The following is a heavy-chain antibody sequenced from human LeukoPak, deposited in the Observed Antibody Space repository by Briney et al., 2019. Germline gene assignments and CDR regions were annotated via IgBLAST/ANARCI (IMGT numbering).Heavy chain of an antibody. CDR3: ARDKDIVVVVAATGFDP. CDR2: IYYSGST. V-gene: IGHV4-59*01. Sequence: SETLSLTCTVSGGSISPYYWSWIRQPPGKGLEWIGYIYYSGSTKYNPSLKSRVSISVETSKNQFSLKLSSVTAADTAVYYCARDKDIVVVVAATGFDPWGQGTLVTVSS. J-gene: IGHJ5*02. D-gene: IGHD2-15*01. CDR1: GGSISPYY.